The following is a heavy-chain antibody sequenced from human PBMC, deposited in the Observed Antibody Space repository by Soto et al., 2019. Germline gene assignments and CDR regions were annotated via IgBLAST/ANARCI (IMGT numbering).Heavy chain of an antibody. D-gene: IGHD6-19*01. CDR3: ARDPRCRVAEMDY. CDR1: GFTFSSNS. J-gene: IGHJ4*02. CDR2: ISSSSSYI. V-gene: IGHV3-21*01. Sequence: EVQLVESGGGLVKPGGSLRLSCAASGFTFSSNSMTWVRQAPGKGLEWVSTISSSSSYIYYADSMKGRFTISRDNAKNSLYLQMNSLRAEDTAVYYCARDPRCRVAEMDYWGQGTLVTVSS.